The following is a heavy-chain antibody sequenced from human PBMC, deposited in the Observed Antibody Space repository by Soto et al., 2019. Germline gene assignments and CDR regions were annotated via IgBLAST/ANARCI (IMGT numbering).Heavy chain of an antibody. J-gene: IGHJ2*01. CDR2: IYYSGST. CDR1: GGSISSSSYY. V-gene: IGHV4-39*01. Sequence: PSETLSLTCTVSGGSISSSSYYWGWIRQPPGKGLEWIGSIYYSGSTYYNPSLKSRVTISVDTSKNQFSLKLRSVTAADTAVYYCARPDYGDYGWYFDLWGRGTLVTVSS. D-gene: IGHD4-17*01. CDR3: ARPDYGDYGWYFDL.